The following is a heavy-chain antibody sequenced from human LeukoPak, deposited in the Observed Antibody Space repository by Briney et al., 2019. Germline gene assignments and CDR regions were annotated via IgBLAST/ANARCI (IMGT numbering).Heavy chain of an antibody. CDR2: INHSGST. V-gene: IGHV4-34*01. J-gene: IGHJ5*02. D-gene: IGHD3-3*01. CDR3: ARGRSPIFGVVITPFDP. CDR1: GGSFSGYY. Sequence: SETLSLTCAVYGGSFSGYYWSWIRQPPGKGLEWIGEINHSGSTNYNPSLESRVTISVDTSKNQFSLKLSSVTAADTAVYYCARGRSPIFGVVITPFDPWGQGTLVTVSS.